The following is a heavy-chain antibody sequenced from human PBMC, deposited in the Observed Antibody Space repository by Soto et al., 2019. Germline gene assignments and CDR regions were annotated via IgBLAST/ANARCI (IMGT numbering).Heavy chain of an antibody. CDR1: GFTFSSYS. CDR2: ISSSSYI. CDR3: ARTYGGNSGFFDY. D-gene: IGHD4-17*01. V-gene: IGHV3-21*01. J-gene: IGHJ4*02. Sequence: PGGSLRLSCAASGFTFSSYSMNWVRQAPGKGLEWVSSISSSSYIYYADSVKGRFTISRDNAKNSLYLQMNSLRAEDTAVYYCARTYGGNSGFFDYWGQGTLVTVSS.